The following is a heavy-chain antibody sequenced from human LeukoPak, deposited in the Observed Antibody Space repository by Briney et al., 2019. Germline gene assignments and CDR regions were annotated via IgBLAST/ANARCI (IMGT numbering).Heavy chain of an antibody. V-gene: IGHV1-18*01. Sequence: EASVKVSCKASGGTFSSYAISWVRQAPGQGLEWMGWISADSGDRYYAQNFQHRVTMTTDTSTTTGYMELRSLRSDDTAVYYCASGSYLWGGMDVWGQGTTVTVSS. CDR1: GGTFSSYA. CDR3: ASGSYLWGGMDV. J-gene: IGHJ6*02. CDR2: ISADSGDR. D-gene: IGHD1-26*01.